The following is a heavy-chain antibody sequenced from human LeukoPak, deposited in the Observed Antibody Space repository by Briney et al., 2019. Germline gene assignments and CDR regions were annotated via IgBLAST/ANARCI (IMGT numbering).Heavy chain of an antibody. CDR3: ARDLGYKDYVSAFDI. CDR1: GFIFDDYG. D-gene: IGHD5-24*01. CDR2: INWIGGST. Sequence: GGSLRLSCPASGFIFDDYGMTWVRQTPGKGLEWVSGINWIGGSTGYADSVKGRFTISRDNAKNSLYLHMNSLRAEDTALYFCARDLGYKDYVSAFDIWGQGTMVTVSS. J-gene: IGHJ3*02. V-gene: IGHV3-20*04.